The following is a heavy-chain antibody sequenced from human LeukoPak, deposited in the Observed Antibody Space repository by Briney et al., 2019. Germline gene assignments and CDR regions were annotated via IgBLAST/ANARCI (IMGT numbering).Heavy chain of an antibody. J-gene: IGHJ3*02. D-gene: IGHD1-26*01. CDR1: GGSISSGGYY. CDR3: ARAPRTAPTSGRRGAFDI. Sequence: SETLSLTCTVSGGSISSGGYYWSWIRQPPGKGLEWIGYIYYSGSTYYNPSLKSRVTISVDTSKNQFSLKLSSVTAADTAVYYCARAPRTAPTSGRRGAFDIGGEGTMVTVSS. CDR2: IYYSGST. V-gene: IGHV4-30-4*08.